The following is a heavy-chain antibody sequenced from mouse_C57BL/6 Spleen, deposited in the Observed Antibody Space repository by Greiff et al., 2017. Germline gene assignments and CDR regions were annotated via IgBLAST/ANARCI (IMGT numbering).Heavy chain of an antibody. J-gene: IGHJ3*01. CDR2: IHPNSGST. CDR1: GYTFTSYW. V-gene: IGHV1-64*01. Sequence: QVQLQQPGAELVKPGASVKLSCKASGYTFTSYWMHWVKQRPGQGLEWIGMIHPNSGSTNYNEKFKSKATLTVDKSSSTAYMQLSSLTSEDSAVYYCARDGNYSRAWFAYWGQGTLVTVSA. CDR3: ARDGNYSRAWFAY. D-gene: IGHD2-1*01.